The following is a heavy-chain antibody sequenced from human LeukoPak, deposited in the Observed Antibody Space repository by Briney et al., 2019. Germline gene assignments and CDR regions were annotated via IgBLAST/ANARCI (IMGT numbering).Heavy chain of an antibody. Sequence: ASVKVSCKVSGYTLTELSMHWVRQAPGKGLEWMGGFDPEDGETIYAQKFQGRVTITADKSTSTAYMELSSLRSEDTAVYYCARVGEGSIGYFDYWGQGTLVTVSS. CDR3: ARVGEGSIGYFDY. D-gene: IGHD1-26*01. CDR2: FDPEDGET. J-gene: IGHJ4*02. V-gene: IGHV1-24*01. CDR1: GYTLTELS.